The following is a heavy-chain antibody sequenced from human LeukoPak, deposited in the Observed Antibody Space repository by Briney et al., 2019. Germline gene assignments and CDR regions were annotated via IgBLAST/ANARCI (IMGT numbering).Heavy chain of an antibody. V-gene: IGHV3-74*01. J-gene: IGHJ4*02. CDR3: ARASNGGYNF. CDR2: IKSDGGT. CDR1: GFTFSNYW. D-gene: IGHD4-17*01. Sequence: GGSLRLSCAGSGFTFSNYWMNWVRQAPGKGLVWVSRIKSDGGTSYADSVKGRFTISRDNAKNTLYLQMNSLRAEDTAVYHCARASNGGYNFWGQGTLVTVSS.